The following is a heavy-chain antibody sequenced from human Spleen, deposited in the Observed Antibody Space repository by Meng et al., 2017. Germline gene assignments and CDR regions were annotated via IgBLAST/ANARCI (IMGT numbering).Heavy chain of an antibody. V-gene: IGHV1-2*06. CDR2: INPNSGGT. CDR1: GFTFTGYY. J-gene: IGHJ4*02. D-gene: IGHD4-17*01. Sequence: TCAASGFTFTGYYMHWVRQAPGQGLEWMGRINPNSGGTNYAQKFQGRVTMTRDTSISTAYMELSRLRSDDTAVFYCARTYGDFVDLDYWGQGTLVTVSS. CDR3: ARTYGDFVDLDY.